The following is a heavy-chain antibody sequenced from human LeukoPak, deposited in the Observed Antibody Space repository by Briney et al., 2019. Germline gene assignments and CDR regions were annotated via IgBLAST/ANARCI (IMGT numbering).Heavy chain of an antibody. CDR3: ARGSANYYDSSGYYYLSLDY. V-gene: IGHV3-30*04. Sequence: GMSLSLSCAASGFIFSSYAMHWVRQAPGKGLEWVALISYDGSNKYYADSAKGRFTISRDNSKNTLYLQMNSLRAEDTTVYYCARGSANYYDSSGYYYLSLDYWGQGTLVTVSS. CDR2: ISYDGSNK. CDR1: GFIFSSYA. J-gene: IGHJ4*02. D-gene: IGHD3-22*01.